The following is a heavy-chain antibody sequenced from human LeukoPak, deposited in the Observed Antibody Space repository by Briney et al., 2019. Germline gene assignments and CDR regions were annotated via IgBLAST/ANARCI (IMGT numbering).Heavy chain of an antibody. V-gene: IGHV4-39*07. D-gene: IGHD3-22*01. Sequence: PSETLSLTCTVSGGSISSSSYYWGWIRQPPGKGLEWIGSIYYSGSTYYNPSLKSRVTISVDTSKNQFSLKLSSVTAADTAVYYCARDLSSGYYPWAFDIWGQGTMVTVSS. CDR3: ARDLSSGYYPWAFDI. CDR2: IYYSGST. CDR1: GGSISSSSYY. J-gene: IGHJ3*02.